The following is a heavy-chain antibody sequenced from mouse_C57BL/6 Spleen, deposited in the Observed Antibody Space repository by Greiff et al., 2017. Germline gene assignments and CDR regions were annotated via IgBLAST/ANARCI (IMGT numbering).Heavy chain of an antibody. J-gene: IGHJ3*01. CDR1: GFTFSSYG. V-gene: IGHV5-6*01. CDR2: ISSGGSYT. CDR3: ASDDGMISKAWFAY. Sequence: EVQLLESGGDLVKPGGSLKLSCKASGFTFSSYGMSWVRQTPDKRLEWVGTISSGGSYTYYTDSVKGPVTMTTDNAKTTRYLQMSSLKSEDTAFYFCASDDGMISKAWFAYWGHGTLVTVSA. D-gene: IGHD2-4*01.